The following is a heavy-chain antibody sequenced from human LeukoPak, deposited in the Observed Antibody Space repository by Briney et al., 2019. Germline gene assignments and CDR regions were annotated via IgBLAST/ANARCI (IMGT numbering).Heavy chain of an antibody. D-gene: IGHD3-22*01. V-gene: IGHV3-30*02. Sequence: GGSLRLCCAASGFTFSSYGMHWVRQAPGKGLEWVAFIRYDGSNKYYVGSVKGRFTISRDNAKNTLYLQMNSLRAEDAAVYYCARVEYYYDSNWFDPWGQGTLVTVSS. J-gene: IGHJ5*02. CDR3: ARVEYYYDSNWFDP. CDR1: GFTFSSYG. CDR2: IRYDGSNK.